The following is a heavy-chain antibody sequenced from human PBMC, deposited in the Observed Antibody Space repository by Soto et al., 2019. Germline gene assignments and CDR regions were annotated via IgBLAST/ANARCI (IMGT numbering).Heavy chain of an antibody. J-gene: IGHJ4*02. D-gene: IGHD3-3*01. CDR1: GFTFSSYA. CDR2: ISGSGGST. CDR3: AKKVSSLESLLDGSGPFDY. V-gene: IGHV3-23*01. Sequence: EVQLLESGGGLVQPGGSLRLSCAASGFTFSSYAMSWVRQAPGKGLEWVSAISGSGGSTYYADSVKGRFTISRDNSKNTQNLQINSMRAEDTAVYYCAKKVSSLESLLDGSGPFDYWGQGTLVTVSS.